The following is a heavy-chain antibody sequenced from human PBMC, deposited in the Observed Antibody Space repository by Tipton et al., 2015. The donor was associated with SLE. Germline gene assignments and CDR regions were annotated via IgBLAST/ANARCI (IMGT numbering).Heavy chain of an antibody. CDR3: ARGGAVAAYYYYGMDV. CDR2: IYYSGST. D-gene: IGHD6-19*01. J-gene: IGHJ6*02. CDR1: GGSISSYY. V-gene: IGHV4-59*01. Sequence: LRLSCTVSGGSISSYYWSWIRQPPGKGLEWIGYIYYSGSTNYNPSLKSRVTISVDTSKNQFSLKLSSVTAADTAVYYCARGGAVAAYYYYGMDVWDQGTTVTVSS.